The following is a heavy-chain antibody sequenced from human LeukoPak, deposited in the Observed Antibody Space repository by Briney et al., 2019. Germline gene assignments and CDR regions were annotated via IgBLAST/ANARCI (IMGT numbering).Heavy chain of an antibody. CDR1: GLTFISYA. D-gene: IGHD2-2*01. V-gene: IGHV3-64*01. Sequence: GGPLSLSCQASGLTFISYAMNWVRKPPGKGLEYVSAISSNGGSTYYANSVKGRFTISRDNSKNTLYLQMGSLRAEDMAVYYCARDHPYCNSTSCYSNYYYYYMDVWGKGTTVTVSS. CDR2: ISSNGGST. CDR3: ARDHPYCNSTSCYSNYYYYYMDV. J-gene: IGHJ6*03.